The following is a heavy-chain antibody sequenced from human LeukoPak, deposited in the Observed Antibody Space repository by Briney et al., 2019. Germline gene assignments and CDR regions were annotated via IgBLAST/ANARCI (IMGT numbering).Heavy chain of an antibody. CDR1: TRSISSSSSY. V-gene: IGHV4-39*01. CDR3: ASQLPVAGNY. J-gene: IGHJ4*02. CDR2: IYYSGST. Sequence: SETLSHTCTVSTRSISSSSSYWGRIRQPPGKGLEWIGSIYYSGSTYYNPSLKSRVTISVDTSKNQFSLKLSSVTAADTAVYYCASQLPVAGNYWGQGTLVTVSS. D-gene: IGHD6-19*01.